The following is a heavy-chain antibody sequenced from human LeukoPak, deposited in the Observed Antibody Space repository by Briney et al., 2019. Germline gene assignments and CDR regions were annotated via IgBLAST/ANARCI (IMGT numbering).Heavy chain of an antibody. Sequence: GGSLRLACAASGFTFSSYSMNWVRQAPGKGLEWISSSSSSSSYIYYADSVKGRFTISRDNAKNSLYLQMNSLRAEDTAVYYCARADGGCGWYRWMDYFDYWGQGTLVTVSS. CDR1: GFTFSSYS. J-gene: IGHJ4*02. D-gene: IGHD6-19*01. V-gene: IGHV3-21*01. CDR2: SSSSSSYI. CDR3: ARADGGCGWYRWMDYFDY.